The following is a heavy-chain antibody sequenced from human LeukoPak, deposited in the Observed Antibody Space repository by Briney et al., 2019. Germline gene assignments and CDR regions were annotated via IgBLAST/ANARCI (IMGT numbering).Heavy chain of an antibody. V-gene: IGHV4-4*02. CDR1: GGSISSNNW. J-gene: IGHJ3*02. Sequence: SETLSLTCAVSGGSISSNNWWIWVRQSPEKGLEWIGEIYHDGSTNYNPSLKSRVTISVDTSKNQFSLNVSSVTAADTAVYYCARHDVVSRAFDIWGPGTMVTVSS. D-gene: IGHD2-15*01. CDR2: IYHDGST. CDR3: ARHDVVSRAFDI.